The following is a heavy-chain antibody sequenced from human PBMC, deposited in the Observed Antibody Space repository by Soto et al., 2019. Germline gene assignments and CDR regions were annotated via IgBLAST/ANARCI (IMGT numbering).Heavy chain of an antibody. CDR3: ARGLLYGYYYYYYGMDV. CDR1: GGSISSYY. V-gene: IGHV4-59*01. Sequence: PSETLSLTCTVSGGSISSYYWSWIRQPPGKGLEWIGYIYYSGSTNYNPSLKSRVTISVDASKNQFSLKLSSVTAADTAVYYCARGLLYGYYYYYYGMDVWGQGTTVTVSS. J-gene: IGHJ6*02. D-gene: IGHD3-3*01. CDR2: IYYSGST.